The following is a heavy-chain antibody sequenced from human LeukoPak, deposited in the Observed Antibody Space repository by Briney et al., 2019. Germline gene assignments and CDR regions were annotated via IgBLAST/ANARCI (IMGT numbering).Heavy chain of an antibody. V-gene: IGHV4-59*08. CDR2: IYYSGST. Sequence: SETLSLTCTVSGGSISSYYWSWIRQPPGKGLEWIGYIYYSGSTNYDPSLKSRVTISVDTSKNQFSLKLSSVTAADTAVYYCARLCDDTTGYHCGFDYWGQGTLVTVSS. CDR3: ARLCDDTTGYHCGFDY. CDR1: GGSISSYY. J-gene: IGHJ4*02. D-gene: IGHD3-22*01.